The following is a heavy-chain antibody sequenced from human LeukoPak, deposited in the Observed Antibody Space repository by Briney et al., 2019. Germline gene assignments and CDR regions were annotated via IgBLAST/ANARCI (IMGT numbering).Heavy chain of an antibody. D-gene: IGHD7-27*01. CDR2: IYYSGST. CDR3: ARLLWGYFDY. V-gene: IGHV4-59*12. Sequence: LETLSLTCTVSGGSINSYYWSWIRQPPGKGLEWIGYIYYSGSTNYNPSLKSRVTISVDTSKNQFSLKLSSVTAADTAVYYCARLLWGYFDYWGQGTLVTVSS. J-gene: IGHJ4*02. CDR1: GGSINSYY.